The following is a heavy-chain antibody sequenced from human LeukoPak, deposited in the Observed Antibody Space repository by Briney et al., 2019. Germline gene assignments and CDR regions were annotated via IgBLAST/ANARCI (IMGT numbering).Heavy chain of an antibody. CDR3: ARTWIQLGYFDY. CDR2: IYYSGST. CDR1: GGPISSSSYY. V-gene: IGHV4-39*01. J-gene: IGHJ4*02. D-gene: IGHD5-18*01. Sequence: KPSETLTVTCTVSGGPISSSSYYWGWIRQPPGKGLEWIGSIYYSGSTYYNPSLKSRVTISVDTSKNQFSLKLSSVTAADTAVYYCARTWIQLGYFDYWGQGTLVTLSS.